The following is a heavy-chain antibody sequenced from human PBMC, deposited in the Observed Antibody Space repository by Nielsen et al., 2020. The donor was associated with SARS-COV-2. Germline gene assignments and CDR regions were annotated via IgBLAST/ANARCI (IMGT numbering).Heavy chain of an antibody. D-gene: IGHD3-3*01. CDR3: ASHPSWSAYYSAVGGDWFDD. CDR1: GFTVSSNY. V-gene: IGHV3-53*01. Sequence: GESLKISCAASGFTVSSNYMNWVRQAPGKGLEWVSVIYSGGSTFYADSVKGRFTISRDNSKNTLYLQMNSLRAEDTAVYYCASHPSWSAYYSAVGGDWFDDWGQGTLVTVSS. J-gene: IGHJ4*02. CDR2: IYSGGST.